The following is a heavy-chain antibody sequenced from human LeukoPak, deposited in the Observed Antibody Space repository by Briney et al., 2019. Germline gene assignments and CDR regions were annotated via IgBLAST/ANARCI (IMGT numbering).Heavy chain of an antibody. J-gene: IGHJ4*02. D-gene: IGHD3-10*01. Sequence: ASVKVSCKASGYTFTSYGIRWVRQAPGQGLEWMGWISAYNGNTNYAQKLQGRVTMTTDASTSTAYMELRSLRSDDTAVYYCAGVLLWFGELSFGAFDYWGQGTLVTVSS. CDR1: GYTFTSYG. CDR2: ISAYNGNT. CDR3: AGVLLWFGELSFGAFDY. V-gene: IGHV1-18*01.